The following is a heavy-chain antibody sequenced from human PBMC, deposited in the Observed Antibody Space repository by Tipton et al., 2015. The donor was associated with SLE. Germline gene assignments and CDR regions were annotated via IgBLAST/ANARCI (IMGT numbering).Heavy chain of an antibody. Sequence: SLRLSCVASGFNIVGYWLHWVRQVPGKGLVWVSRTNEDGEITSYADSVRGRFRISRDNAKYSLYLQLNSLRAEDTAVYYCARDRVGSTADAFDIWGQGTMVTVSS. CDR2: TNEDGEIT. CDR3: ARDRVGSTADAFDI. CDR1: GFNIVGYW. J-gene: IGHJ3*02. V-gene: IGHV3-74*01. D-gene: IGHD1-26*01.